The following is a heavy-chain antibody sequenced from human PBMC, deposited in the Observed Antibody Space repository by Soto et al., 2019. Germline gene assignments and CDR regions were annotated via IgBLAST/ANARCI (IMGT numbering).Heavy chain of an antibody. CDR1: GYSFTSYW. CDR2: IDPSDSYT. J-gene: IGHJ6*02. CDR3: ARVVVVPAAIVGYYYGMDA. D-gene: IGHD2-2*02. V-gene: IGHV5-10-1*01. Sequence: GESLKISCKGSGYSFTSYWIGWVRQMPGKGLEWMGRIDPSDSYTNYSPSFQGHVTISADKSISTAYLQWSSLKASDTAMYYCARVVVVPAAIVGYYYGMDAWGQGTTVTVSS.